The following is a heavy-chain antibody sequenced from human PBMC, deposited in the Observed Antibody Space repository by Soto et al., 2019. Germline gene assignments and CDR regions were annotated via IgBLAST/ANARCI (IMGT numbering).Heavy chain of an antibody. V-gene: IGHV1-2*04. CDR1: GYTFTGNY. CDR3: VREGVGPTYGWFDP. Sequence: QVQLVQSGAEVKKPGSSVKVSCDATGYTFTGNYLHWVRQAPGQGLEWMGWIHPHSVGTKDAQKFQGWVTMTRDTSISTAYLDLSSLKSNDTAVYYCVREGVGPTYGWFDPWGQGTLVTVSS. J-gene: IGHJ5*02. D-gene: IGHD2-8*01. CDR2: IHPHSVGT.